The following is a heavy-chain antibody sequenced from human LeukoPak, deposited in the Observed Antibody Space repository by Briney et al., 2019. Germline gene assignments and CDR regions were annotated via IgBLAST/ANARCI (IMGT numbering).Heavy chain of an antibody. CDR1: GGTLNNYA. Sequence: SVKVSCKASGGTLNNYAVNWVRQAPGQGLEWMGGTIPFYGATNYAAKFQGRVTITADESTGTVYMELSSLRSEDTAVYYCARMKGYSYSDYWGQGTLVTVSS. CDR2: TIPFYGAT. J-gene: IGHJ4*02. D-gene: IGHD1-26*01. CDR3: ARMKGYSYSDY. V-gene: IGHV1-69*13.